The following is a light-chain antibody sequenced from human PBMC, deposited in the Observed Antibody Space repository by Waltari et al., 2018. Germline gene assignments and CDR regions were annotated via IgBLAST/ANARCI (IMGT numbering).Light chain of an antibody. J-gene: IGLJ2*01. CDR2: SNN. CDR1: SSNLGSIT. CDR3: AAWDDSLNGVV. Sequence: QSVLTQPPSASGTPGQRVTISCSGSSSNLGSITVKWYQQPPGTAPKLLIYSNNQRPSGVPDRFSGSKSGTSASLAISGLQSEDEADYYCAAWDDSLNGVVFGGGTKLTVL. V-gene: IGLV1-44*01.